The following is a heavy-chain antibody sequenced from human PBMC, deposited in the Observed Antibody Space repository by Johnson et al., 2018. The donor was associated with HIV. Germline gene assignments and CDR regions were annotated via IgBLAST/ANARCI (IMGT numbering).Heavy chain of an antibody. CDR3: ARSWELGETAFDI. CDR1: GFTFSSYA. CDR2: IKSKTDGGTT. J-gene: IGHJ3*02. Sequence: VQLVESGGGVVQPGRSLRLSCAASGFTFSSYAMHWVRQAPGKGLEWVGRIKSKTDGGTTDYAAPVKGRFTISRDDSKNTLYLQMNSLKTEDTAVYYCARSWELGETAFDIWGQGTMVTVSS. D-gene: IGHD1-26*01. V-gene: IGHV3-15*01.